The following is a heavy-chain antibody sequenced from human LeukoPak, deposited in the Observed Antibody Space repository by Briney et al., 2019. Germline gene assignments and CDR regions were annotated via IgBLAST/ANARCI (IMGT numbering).Heavy chain of an antibody. V-gene: IGHV3-74*01. J-gene: IGHJ3*02. CDR3: AGGGSNHGFDI. CDR1: GFTFNSYW. Sequence: GGSLRLSCVASGFTFNSYWFHWVRQAPGKGLVGVSRINSDGSDTIYPDSVKGRFTISRDNAKSPVYLQMNSLKAEDTAVYYCAGGGSNHGFDIWGQGTMVTVSS. D-gene: IGHD1-14*01. CDR2: INSDGSDT.